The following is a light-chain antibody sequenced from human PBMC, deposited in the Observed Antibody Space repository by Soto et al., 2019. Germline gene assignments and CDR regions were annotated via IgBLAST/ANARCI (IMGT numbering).Light chain of an antibody. J-gene: IGLJ3*02. CDR1: SSDVGGYNY. Sequence: QSALTQPASVSGSPGQSITISCTGTSSDVGGYNYVSWYQQHPGKAPKLMIYEVSNRPSGVSNRFFGSKSGNTASLTISWLQTEDEADYYCSSFTSINTGVFGGGTKLTVL. CDR2: EVS. V-gene: IGLV2-14*01. CDR3: SSFTSINTGV.